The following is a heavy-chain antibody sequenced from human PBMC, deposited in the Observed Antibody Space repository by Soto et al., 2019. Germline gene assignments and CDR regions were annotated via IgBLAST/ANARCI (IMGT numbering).Heavy chain of an antibody. CDR3: ARGIEVVYAIRYYYYGMDV. Sequence: QVQLVQSGAEVKKPGSSVKVSCKASGGTFSSYAISWVRQAPGQGLEWMGGIIPIFGTANYAQKFQGRVTITADESTSTAYMELSSLRSEDTAVHYCARGIEVVYAIRYYYYGMDVWGQGTTVTVSS. CDR2: IIPIFGTA. V-gene: IGHV1-69*01. D-gene: IGHD2-8*02. CDR1: GGTFSSYA. J-gene: IGHJ6*02.